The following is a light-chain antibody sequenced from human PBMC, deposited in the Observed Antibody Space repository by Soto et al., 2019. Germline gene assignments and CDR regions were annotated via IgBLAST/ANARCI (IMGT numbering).Light chain of an antibody. CDR3: QQYTDRTRT. Sequence: IVLTQSPATLSLSPGDRATLSCGASQYIGSTIAWYQQRYGQAPRLLIFDASIRLPTVPARFSGSVSGTEGTITISGLKSEDGAVYFCQQYTDRTRTFGQGTKVDIK. J-gene: IGKJ1*01. CDR2: DAS. V-gene: IGKV3-15*01. CDR1: QYIGST.